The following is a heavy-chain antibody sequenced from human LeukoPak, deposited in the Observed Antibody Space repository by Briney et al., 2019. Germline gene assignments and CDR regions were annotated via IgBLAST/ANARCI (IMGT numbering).Heavy chain of an antibody. V-gene: IGHV4-30-4*01. J-gene: IGHJ5*02. CDR3: ARGSGWYDHNWFAP. CDR1: GGSISRGDYY. CDR2: IYYGGST. Sequence: SQTLSLTCTVSGGSISRGDYYGSWIRQPPGKGLEWIGYIYYGGSTYYNPSLKSRVTISVDTSKNQFSLKLRSVTDAETGVYYCARGSGWYDHNWFAPWGQGTLVTVSS. D-gene: IGHD6-19*01.